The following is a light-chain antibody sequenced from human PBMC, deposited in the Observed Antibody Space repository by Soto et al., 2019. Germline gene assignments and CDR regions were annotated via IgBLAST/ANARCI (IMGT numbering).Light chain of an antibody. CDR2: GNS. Sequence: QSVLTQPPSVSGAPGQRVTISCTGSSSNIGTGYDVHWYQQLPGTAPKLLMYGNSDRPSGVPDRFSGSKSGTSASLAITGLQAEDEADYSCQSYDSSVKGVVFGGGTKVTV. V-gene: IGLV1-40*01. CDR3: QSYDSSVKGVV. J-gene: IGLJ2*01. CDR1: SSNIGTGYD.